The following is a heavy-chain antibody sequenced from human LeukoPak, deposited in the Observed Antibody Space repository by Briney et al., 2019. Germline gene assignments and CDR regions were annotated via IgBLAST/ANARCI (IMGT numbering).Heavy chain of an antibody. J-gene: IGHJ2*01. CDR1: GFTFGDYA. CDR2: IRGKAYGGTT. V-gene: IGHV3-49*04. Sequence: PGGSLRLSCTASGFTFGDYAMSWVRQAPGKGLEWVGFIRGKAYGGTTEYAASVKGRFTISRDDSKSIAYLQMNSLKTEDTAVYYCTRDQRGYCSSTSCSSAVYWYFDLWGRGTLVTVSS. D-gene: IGHD2-2*01. CDR3: TRDQRGYCSSTSCSSAVYWYFDL.